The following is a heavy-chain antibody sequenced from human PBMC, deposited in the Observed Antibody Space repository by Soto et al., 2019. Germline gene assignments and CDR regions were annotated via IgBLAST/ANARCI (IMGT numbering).Heavy chain of an antibody. CDR3: ASGYSLLDY. D-gene: IGHD5-12*01. CDR1: GGSFSGYY. Sequence: QVQLQQWGAGLLTPSETLALTCAVYGGSFSGYYWSWLRQPPGKGMEWIGEINHSGSNNYNPSLKSRVTISVDTSKNQFSLKLSSVSAADTAVYSCASGYSLLDYWGQGTLVTVSS. V-gene: IGHV4-34*01. J-gene: IGHJ4*02. CDR2: INHSGSN.